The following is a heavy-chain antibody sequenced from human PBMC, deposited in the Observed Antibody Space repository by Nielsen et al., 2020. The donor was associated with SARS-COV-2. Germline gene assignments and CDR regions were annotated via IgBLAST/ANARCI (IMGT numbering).Heavy chain of an antibody. CDR3: ARDSSNYYDSSLGWFDP. Sequence: SVKVSCKASGYTFTGYYMHWVRQAPGQGLEWMGWINPNSGGTNYAQKFQGRVTMTRDTSISTAYMELSRLRSDDTAVYYCARDSSNYYDSSLGWFDPWGQGTLVTVSS. V-gene: IGHV1-2*02. J-gene: IGHJ5*02. CDR2: INPNSGGT. CDR1: GYTFTGYY. D-gene: IGHD3-22*01.